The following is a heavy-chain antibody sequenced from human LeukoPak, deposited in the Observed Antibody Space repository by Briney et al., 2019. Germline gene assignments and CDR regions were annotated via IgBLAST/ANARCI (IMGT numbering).Heavy chain of an antibody. D-gene: IGHD6-13*01. CDR2: ISGSGGST. J-gene: IGHJ4*02. Sequence: PGGSLRLSCAASGFTFSSYAMSWVRQAPGKGLEWVSAISGSGGSTYYADSVKGRFTISRDNSKNTLYLQMNSLRAEDTAVYYCAKYTPGSPIAAAGIGMDYWGQGTLVTVSS. CDR1: GFTFSSYA. V-gene: IGHV3-23*01. CDR3: AKYTPGSPIAAAGIGMDY.